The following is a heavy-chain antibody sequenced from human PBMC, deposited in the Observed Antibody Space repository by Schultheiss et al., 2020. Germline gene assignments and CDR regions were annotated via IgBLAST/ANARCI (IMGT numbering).Heavy chain of an antibody. CDR3: ARTYSSGVGSDY. J-gene: IGHJ4*02. D-gene: IGHD6-19*01. V-gene: IGHV3-30-3*01. CDR2: ISYDGSNK. Sequence: GESLKISCAASGFTFSSYAMHWVRQAPGKGLEWVAVISYDGSNKYYADSVKGRFTISRDNSKNTLYLQMNSLRAEDTAVYYCARTYSSGVGSDYWGQGTLVTVSS. CDR1: GFTFSSYA.